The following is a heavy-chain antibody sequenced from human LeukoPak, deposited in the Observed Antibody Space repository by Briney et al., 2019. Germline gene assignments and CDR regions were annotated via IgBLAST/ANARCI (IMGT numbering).Heavy chain of an antibody. D-gene: IGHD2-2*01. CDR3: ASLFYAIDS. V-gene: IGHV3-23*01. Sequence: GGSLRLSCAASGFTFSNYAMSWVRQAPGKGLEWVSSIGGSGDNTYHADSVRGRFTISRDNSKNTLFLQMSSLRAEDTAVYYCASLFYAIDSWGQGTLVTVSS. J-gene: IGHJ4*02. CDR1: GFTFSNYA. CDR2: IGGSGDNT.